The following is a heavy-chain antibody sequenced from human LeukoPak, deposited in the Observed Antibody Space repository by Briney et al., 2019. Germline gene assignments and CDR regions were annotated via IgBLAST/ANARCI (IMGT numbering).Heavy chain of an antibody. CDR1: GGSISHYY. Sequence: SETLSLTCTVSGGSISHYYWSWIRQPPGGGLEWISYIYYTGSTNYSPSLKSRVIISVYTSKKQLSLQLTSVTAADPGHYYVALSRAAGSWFFYVGMELWGPGTSVTVSS. CDR3: ALSRAAGSWFFYVGMEL. CDR2: IYYTGST. D-gene: IGHD3/OR15-3a*01. J-gene: IGHJ6*02. V-gene: IGHV4-59*01.